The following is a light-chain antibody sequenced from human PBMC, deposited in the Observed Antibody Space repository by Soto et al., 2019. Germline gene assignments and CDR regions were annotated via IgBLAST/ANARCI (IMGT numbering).Light chain of an antibody. CDR2: DVS. Sequence: QSALTQPRSASGSPGQSVTISCTVTSSHVGGSNYVSWYQQLPGKAPKLMIYDVSQRPSGVPDRFSGSKSGNTASLTISGLQAEDEADYYCCSYAGSYTYVFGTGTKVTVL. CDR1: SSHVGGSNY. CDR3: CSYAGSYTYV. J-gene: IGLJ1*01. V-gene: IGLV2-11*01.